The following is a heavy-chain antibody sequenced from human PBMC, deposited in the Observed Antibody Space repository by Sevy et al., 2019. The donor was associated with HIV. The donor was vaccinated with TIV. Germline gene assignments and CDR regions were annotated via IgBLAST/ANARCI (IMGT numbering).Heavy chain of an antibody. CDR1: GFTFTYAW. CDR3: ATDPIIVLLVTDGMDV. D-gene: IGHD2-8*02. J-gene: IGHJ6*02. Sequence: GGSLILSCAASGFTFTYAWMSWVRQAPGKGLEWVGRIKSKADGGTTDYAAPVKGRFTISRDDSKNTLYLQMNSLKTVDTAVYYCATDPIIVLLVTDGMDVWGQGTTVTVSS. CDR2: IKSKADGGTT. V-gene: IGHV3-15*01.